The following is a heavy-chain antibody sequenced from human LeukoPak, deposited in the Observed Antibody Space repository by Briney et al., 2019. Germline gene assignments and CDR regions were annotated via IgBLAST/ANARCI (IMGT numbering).Heavy chain of an antibody. Sequence: SETLSLTCTVSGGSISSSSYYWGWIRQPPGKGLEWIGNIYYSGSTYYNPSLRIRVTISVDTSKNQFSLKLNSVTAADTAVYYCARQGGSYYTPFDSWGQGTLVTVSS. V-gene: IGHV4-39*01. CDR3: ARQGGSYYTPFDS. D-gene: IGHD1-26*01. CDR1: GGSISSSSYY. J-gene: IGHJ4*02. CDR2: IYYSGST.